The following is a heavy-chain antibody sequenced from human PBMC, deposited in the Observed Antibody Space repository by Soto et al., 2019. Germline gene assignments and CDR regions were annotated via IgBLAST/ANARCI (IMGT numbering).Heavy chain of an antibody. J-gene: IGHJ6*02. V-gene: IGHV4-59*01. D-gene: IGHD3-10*01. CDR2: IYYSGST. CDR1: GGSISSYY. Sequence: PSETLSLTCTVSGGSISSYYWSWIRQPPGKGREWIGYIYYSGSTNYNPSLKSRVTISVDTSKNQFSLKLSSVTAADTAVYYCARGGTGSGSYYDYYYGMDVWGQGTTVTVSS. CDR3: ARGGTGSGSYYDYYYGMDV.